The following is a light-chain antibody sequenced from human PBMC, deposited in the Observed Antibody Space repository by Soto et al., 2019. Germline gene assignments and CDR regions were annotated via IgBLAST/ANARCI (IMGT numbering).Light chain of an antibody. CDR3: RQLRSYPQS. V-gene: IGKV1-9*01. J-gene: IGKJ1*01. Sequence: DIQLTQSPSFLSASVGDRVTITCRASQDISSYLAWYQQKPGKAPNLLIYAASTLQSGVPSRFSGSGSVTQFTLTISSLQPEDVASCYCRQLRSYPQSFGQGTKVDIK. CDR1: QDISSY. CDR2: AAS.